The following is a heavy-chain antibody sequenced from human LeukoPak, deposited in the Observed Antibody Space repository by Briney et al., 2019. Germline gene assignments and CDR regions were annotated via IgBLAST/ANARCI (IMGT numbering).Heavy chain of an antibody. CDR3: ASLDYSNYYFDY. V-gene: IGHV4-59*13. CDR2: IYYSGTT. CDR1: GASISSYY. Sequence: SETLSLTCTVSGASISSYYWSWIRQSPGKGLEWIGYIYYSGTTDYNPSLRSRVTISVDTSKNQFSLKLSSVTAADTAVYYCASLDYSNYYFDYWGQGTLVTVSS. J-gene: IGHJ4*02. D-gene: IGHD4-11*01.